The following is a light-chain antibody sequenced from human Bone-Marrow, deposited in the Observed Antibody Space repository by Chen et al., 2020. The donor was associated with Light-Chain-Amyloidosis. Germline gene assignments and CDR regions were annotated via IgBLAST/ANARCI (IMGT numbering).Light chain of an antibody. Sequence: SYVLTQAPSVSVAPGQTARIPCGGDNIGSKSVHWYQEKPGQAPILVAHDDRDRPSGIPERISASNSGNTATLTISRVEAGDEADYYCQVWDSRSEHVVFGGGTKLTVL. CDR3: QVWDSRSEHVV. CDR2: DDR. V-gene: IGLV3-21*02. CDR1: NIGSKS. J-gene: IGLJ2*01.